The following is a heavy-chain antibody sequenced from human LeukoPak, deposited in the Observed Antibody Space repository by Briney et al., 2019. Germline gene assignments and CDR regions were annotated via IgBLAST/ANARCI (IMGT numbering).Heavy chain of an antibody. D-gene: IGHD2-2*01. Sequence: SGGSLRLSCAVSGFTFSTYWMSWVRQAPGKGLEWVANVRQDGGAKYYVDSVRGRFTISRDNAKNSLYLQMNSLRAEDTGVYYCATSSDAPANMRGQGTLVTVSS. J-gene: IGHJ4*02. CDR2: VRQDGGAK. V-gene: IGHV3-7*01. CDR3: ATSSDAPANM. CDR1: GFTFSTYW.